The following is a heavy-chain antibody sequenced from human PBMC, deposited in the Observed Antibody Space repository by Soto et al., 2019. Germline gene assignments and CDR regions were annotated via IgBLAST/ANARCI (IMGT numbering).Heavy chain of an antibody. CDR2: IWYDGSNE. J-gene: IGHJ4*02. V-gene: IGHV3-33*01. Sequence: QVQLAESGGGVVQSGRSLRLSCAASGFALSSFDMHWVRQASGKGLEWVAVIWYDGSNEYYADSVKGRFTISRDNSKNTLYLQMNSLRVEDTAVYYCARDALVRGVHPPDYWGQGTLVTVSS. D-gene: IGHD3-10*01. CDR1: GFALSSFD. CDR3: ARDALVRGVHPPDY.